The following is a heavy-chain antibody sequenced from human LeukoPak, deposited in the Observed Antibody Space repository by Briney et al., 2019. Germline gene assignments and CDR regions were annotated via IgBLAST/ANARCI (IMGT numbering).Heavy chain of an antibody. V-gene: IGHV3-48*01. CDR1: GFTFSSYS. J-gene: IGHJ4*02. CDR3: ADDDYGDYGIAY. D-gene: IGHD4-17*01. Sequence: GGSLRLSCAASGFTFSSYSMNWVRQAPGKGLEWVSYISSSSSTIYYADSVKGRFTISRGNAKNSLYLQMNSLRAEDTAVYYCADDDYGDYGIAYWGQGTLVTVSS. CDR2: ISSSSSTI.